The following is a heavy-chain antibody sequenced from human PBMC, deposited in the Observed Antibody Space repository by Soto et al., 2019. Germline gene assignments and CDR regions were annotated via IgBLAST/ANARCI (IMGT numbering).Heavy chain of an antibody. CDR3: ATGTYYGDATNFAY. J-gene: IGHJ4*02. D-gene: IGHD4-17*01. CDR2: FGPEGVET. Sequence: ASVKVSCKVSGYTLTELSMHWVRQAPGKGLEWMGSFGPEGVETLYAQNFQGRLTMTENTSTDTLYMELSRLTSEDTAVYYCATGTYYGDATNFAYWGQGALVTVS. V-gene: IGHV1-24*01. CDR1: GYTLTELS.